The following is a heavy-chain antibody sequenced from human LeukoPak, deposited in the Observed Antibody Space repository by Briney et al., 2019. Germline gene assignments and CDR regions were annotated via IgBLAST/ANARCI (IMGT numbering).Heavy chain of an antibody. CDR2: TYYRSKCYN. Sequence: SQTLSLTCAISGDSVSSNSAAWNWIRQSPSRGLEWLGRTYYRSKCYNDYAVSVKSRITINPDTSKNQFSLQLNSATPEDTAVYYCASEQQLTARGAFDIWGQGTMVTVSS. J-gene: IGHJ3*02. V-gene: IGHV6-1*01. CDR3: ASEQQLTARGAFDI. CDR1: GDSVSSNSAA. D-gene: IGHD6-13*01.